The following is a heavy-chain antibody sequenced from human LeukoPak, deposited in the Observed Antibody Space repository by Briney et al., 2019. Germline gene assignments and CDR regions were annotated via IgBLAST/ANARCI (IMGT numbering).Heavy chain of an antibody. J-gene: IGHJ4*02. V-gene: IGHV3-48*01. CDR1: GFTFSTYS. CDR3: ARDPAGAGIYYDY. Sequence: GGSLRLSCAASGFTFSTYSMNWVRQAPGKGLEWVSYISSGGTTIYYADSVKGRFPISRDNAKNSLYLQMNSLRAEDTAVYYCARDPAGAGIYYDYWGQGTLVTVSP. CDR2: ISSGGTTI. D-gene: IGHD6-19*01.